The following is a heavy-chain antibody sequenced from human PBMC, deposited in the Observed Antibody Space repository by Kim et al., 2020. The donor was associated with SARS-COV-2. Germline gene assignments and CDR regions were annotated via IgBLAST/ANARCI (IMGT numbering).Heavy chain of an antibody. V-gene: IGHV1-2*02. J-gene: IGHJ1*01. CDR2: INPNSGGT. CDR3: ARDNPYYSSSWLEYFQH. Sequence: ASVKVSCKASGYTFTGYYMHWVRQAPGQGLEWMGWINPNSGGTNYAQKFQGRVTMTRDTSISTAYMELSRLRSDDTAVYYCARDNPYYSSSWLEYFQHWGQGTLVTVSS. D-gene: IGHD6-13*01. CDR1: GYTFTGYY.